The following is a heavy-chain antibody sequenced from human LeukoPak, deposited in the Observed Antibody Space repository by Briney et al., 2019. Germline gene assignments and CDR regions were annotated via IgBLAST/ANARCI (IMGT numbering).Heavy chain of an antibody. J-gene: IGHJ4*02. Sequence: ASVKFSCKASGYTLTCYGISWVREAPGQGLEWMGWISAYNGNTNYAQKLQGRVTMTTDTSTSTAYMELRSLRSDDTAVYYCATRRRYSGYDFDYWGQGTLVTVSS. V-gene: IGHV1-18*04. CDR2: ISAYNGNT. D-gene: IGHD5-12*01. CDR1: GYTLTCYG. CDR3: ATRRRYSGYDFDY.